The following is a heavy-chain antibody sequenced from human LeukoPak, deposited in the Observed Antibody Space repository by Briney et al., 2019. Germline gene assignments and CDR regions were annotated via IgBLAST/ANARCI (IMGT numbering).Heavy chain of an antibody. CDR2: ISSSGSTI. V-gene: IGHV3-48*03. J-gene: IGHJ6*04. Sequence: GGSLRLSCVASGFTFNLYAMNWVRQAPGKGLEWVSYISSSGSTIYYADSVKGRFTISRDNAKNSLYLQMNSLRAEDTAVYYCAELGITMIGGVWGKGTTVTISS. CDR3: AELGITMIGGV. D-gene: IGHD3-10*02. CDR1: GFTFNLYA.